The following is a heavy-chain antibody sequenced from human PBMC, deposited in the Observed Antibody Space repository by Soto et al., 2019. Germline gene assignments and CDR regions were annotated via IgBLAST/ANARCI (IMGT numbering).Heavy chain of an antibody. J-gene: IGHJ4*02. D-gene: IGHD6-19*01. Sequence: VQLVESGGGVVQPGRSLRLSCAASGFTFSDYAMHWVRQAPGKGLEWVAVVSHDGRNTHYADSVKGRFTISRDSSKNPVSLEMTALGAEATAVYSCGKGGRQWLVTSDFNYWGQGALVTVSS. CDR1: GFTFSDYA. V-gene: IGHV3-30*18. CDR3: GKGGRQWLVTSDFNY. CDR2: VSHDGRNT.